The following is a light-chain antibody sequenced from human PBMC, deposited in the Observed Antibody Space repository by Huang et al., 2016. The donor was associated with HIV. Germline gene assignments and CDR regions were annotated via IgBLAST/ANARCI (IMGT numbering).Light chain of an antibody. CDR3: QQRSNWPPLT. Sequence: EIVLTQSPATLSLSPGERATLSSRASQSVSSYLAWYQQRPGTAPRILIYYASNRATGIPARFSVSGSGTDFTLTISSLEPEDFAVYYCQQRSNWPPLTFGGGTKVEIK. CDR2: YAS. CDR1: QSVSSY. J-gene: IGKJ4*01. V-gene: IGKV3-11*01.